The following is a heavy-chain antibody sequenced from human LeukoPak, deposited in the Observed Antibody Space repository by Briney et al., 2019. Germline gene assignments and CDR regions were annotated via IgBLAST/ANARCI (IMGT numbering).Heavy chain of an antibody. CDR3: ARSLDYGSGSYSQPPNWYFDL. Sequence: SETLSLTCTVSGGSISSSSYYWGWIRQPPGKGLEWIGSIYYSGSTYYNPSLKSRVTISVDTSKNQFSLKLSSVTAADTAVYYCARSLDYGSGSYSQPPNWYFDLWGRGALVTVSS. CDR2: IYYSGST. V-gene: IGHV4-39*07. J-gene: IGHJ2*01. D-gene: IGHD3-10*01. CDR1: GGSISSSSYY.